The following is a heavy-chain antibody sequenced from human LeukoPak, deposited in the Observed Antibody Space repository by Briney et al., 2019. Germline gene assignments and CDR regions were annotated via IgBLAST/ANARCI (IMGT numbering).Heavy chain of an antibody. J-gene: IGHJ4*02. CDR1: GYTSTGYY. CDR3: ARDFEGIAAAGTFNFDY. D-gene: IGHD6-13*01. Sequence: ASVKVSCKASGYTSTGYYMHWVRQAPGQGLEWMGWINPNSGGTNYAQKFQGRVTMTRDTSISTAYMELSRLRSDDTAVYYCARDFEGIAAAGTFNFDYWGQGTLVTVSS. CDR2: INPNSGGT. V-gene: IGHV1-2*02.